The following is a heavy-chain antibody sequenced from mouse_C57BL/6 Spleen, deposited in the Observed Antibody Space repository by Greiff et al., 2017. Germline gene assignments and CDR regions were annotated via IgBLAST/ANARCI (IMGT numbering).Heavy chain of an antibody. Sequence: VQLKESGAELVKPGASVKLSCTASGFNIKDYYMHWVKQRTEPGLEWIGRLDPEDGETKYAPKFQGMATITADTYSNTAYLQLSRLTSEDTAVYYCARQGWEDYFDYWGQGTTLTVSS. V-gene: IGHV14-2*01. D-gene: IGHD3-3*01. CDR3: ARQGWEDYFDY. CDR2: LDPEDGET. J-gene: IGHJ2*01. CDR1: GFNIKDYY.